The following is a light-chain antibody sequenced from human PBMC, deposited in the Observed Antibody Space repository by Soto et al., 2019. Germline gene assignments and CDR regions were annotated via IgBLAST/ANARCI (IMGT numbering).Light chain of an antibody. Sequence: QSVLTQSPSASASLGASVKLTCTLSSGHSTHAIAWHQQRPEKGPRYLMKLNSDGSHSKGDGIPDRFSGSSSGAERYLTISSLQSDDEADYYCQTWGTGIQVFGGGTKLTVL. CDR2: LNSDGSH. J-gene: IGLJ2*01. CDR1: SGHSTHA. V-gene: IGLV4-69*02. CDR3: QTWGTGIQV.